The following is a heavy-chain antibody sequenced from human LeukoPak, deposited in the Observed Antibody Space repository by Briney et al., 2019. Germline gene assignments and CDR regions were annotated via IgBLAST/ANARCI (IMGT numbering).Heavy chain of an antibody. CDR2: ISYDGSNK. J-gene: IGHJ6*02. V-gene: IGHV3-30-3*01. CDR1: GFTFSSYA. Sequence: GGSLRLSCAASGFTFSSYAMHWVRQAPGKGLEWVAVISYDGSNKYYADSVKGRFTISRDNSKNTLYLQMNSLRAEDTAVYYCARVDSSGWLIYGMDVWGQGTTVTFSS. D-gene: IGHD6-19*01. CDR3: ARVDSSGWLIYGMDV.